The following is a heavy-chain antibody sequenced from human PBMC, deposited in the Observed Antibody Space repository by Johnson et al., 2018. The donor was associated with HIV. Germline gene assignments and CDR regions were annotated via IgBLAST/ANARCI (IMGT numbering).Heavy chain of an antibody. V-gene: IGHV3-30-3*01. J-gene: IGHJ3*02. CDR1: EFTFSRFA. Sequence: QLVESGGGVVRPGRSLRLSCAACEFTFSRFAMHWVRQAPGKGLEWVAVISYDGNNKYYTDSVKGRFTISRDNANNSLYVQMNSLRAEDTAVYYCARGRGALDIWGQGTMVTVSS. CDR2: ISYDGNNK. CDR3: ARGRGALDI. D-gene: IGHD3-16*01.